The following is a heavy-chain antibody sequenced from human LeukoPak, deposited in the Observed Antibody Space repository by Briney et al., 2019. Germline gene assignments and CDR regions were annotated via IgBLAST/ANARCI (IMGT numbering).Heavy chain of an antibody. J-gene: IGHJ3*02. CDR2: INGDGSST. Sequence: GRSRRLSCAASGFTFSSYWMHWVRQAPGKGLVWVSRINGDGSSTTYADAVKGRFTISRDNAKNMLYLQMSSLRAEDTAVYYCARRGLVPAFDIWGQGTMVTVAS. V-gene: IGHV3-74*01. D-gene: IGHD2-2*01. CDR3: ARRGLVPAFDI. CDR1: GFTFSSYW.